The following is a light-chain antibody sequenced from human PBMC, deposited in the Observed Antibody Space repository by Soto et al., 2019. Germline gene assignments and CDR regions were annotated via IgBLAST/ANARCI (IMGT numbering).Light chain of an antibody. CDR3: SSYSSSDTLYV. CDR1: SGYVGAYNY. V-gene: IGLV2-14*01. CDR2: EVN. Sequence: QSALTQPASVSGSPGQSITISCTGTSGYVGAYNYVSWYQHHPGKAPKLMIYEVNNRPSGVSDRFSASKSGKTASLTISGLQAEDEADYYCSSYSSSDTLYVFGTGTKLTVL. J-gene: IGLJ1*01.